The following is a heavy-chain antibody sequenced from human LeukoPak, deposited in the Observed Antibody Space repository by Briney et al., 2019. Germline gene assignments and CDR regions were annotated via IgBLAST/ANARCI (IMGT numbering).Heavy chain of an antibody. Sequence: QPGRSLRLSCAASGFTFSSYGMHWVRQAPGKGLEWVAVISYDGSNKYYADSVKGRFTISRDNSKNTLYLQMNSLRAEDTAVYYCAKGSGWYVWGQGTLVTVSS. CDR3: AKGSGWYV. J-gene: IGHJ4*02. CDR1: GFTFSSYG. CDR2: ISYDGSNK. V-gene: IGHV3-30*18. D-gene: IGHD6-19*01.